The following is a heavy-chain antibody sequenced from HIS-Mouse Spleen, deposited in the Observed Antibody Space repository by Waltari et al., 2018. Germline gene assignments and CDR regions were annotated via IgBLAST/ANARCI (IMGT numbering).Heavy chain of an antibody. V-gene: IGHV2-70*15. CDR1: GFSLSTSGMC. J-gene: IGHJ4*02. D-gene: IGHD6-19*01. CDR2: IDWDDDK. CDR3: ARIAEGYSSGWYAFDY. Sequence: QVTLRESGPALVKPTQTLTLTCTFSGFSLSTSGMCVSWIRPPPGKALDWLARIDWDDDKYYSTSLKTRLTISKDTSKNQVVLTMTNMDPVDTATYYCARIAEGYSSGWYAFDYWGQGTLVTVSS.